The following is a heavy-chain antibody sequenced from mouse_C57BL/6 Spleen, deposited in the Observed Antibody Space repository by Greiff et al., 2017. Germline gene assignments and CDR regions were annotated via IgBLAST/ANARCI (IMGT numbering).Heavy chain of an antibody. CDR2: INPGSGGT. J-gene: IGHJ2*01. CDR1: GYAFTNYL. CDR3: ARRGDYVDY. V-gene: IGHV1-54*01. Sequence: VKLQQSGAELVRPGTSVKVSCKASGYAFTNYLIEWVKQRPGQGLEWIGVINPGSGGTNYNEKFKGKATLTADKSSSTAYMQLSSLTSEDSAVYFCARRGDYVDYWGQGTTLTVSS.